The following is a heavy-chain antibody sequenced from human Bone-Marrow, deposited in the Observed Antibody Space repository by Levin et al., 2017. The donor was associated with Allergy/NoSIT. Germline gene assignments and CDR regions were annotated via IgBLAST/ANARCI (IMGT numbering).Heavy chain of an antibody. Sequence: GESLKISCATSGFSLSSYVMSWVRQAPGKGLEWVSGISGNGGSTYYADSVKGRFTISRDNSKNTLDLRMNSLRAEDTAIYYCAKDLMGATTADSWGQGTLVTVSS. CDR1: GFSLSSYV. J-gene: IGHJ4*02. CDR3: AKDLMGATTADS. D-gene: IGHD1-26*01. V-gene: IGHV3-23*01. CDR2: ISGNGGST.